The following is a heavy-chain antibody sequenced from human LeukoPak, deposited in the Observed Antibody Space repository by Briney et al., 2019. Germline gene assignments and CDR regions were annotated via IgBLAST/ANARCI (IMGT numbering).Heavy chain of an antibody. CDR3: ARVRSYYGSVTGKSYYFDY. D-gene: IGHD3-10*01. J-gene: IGHJ4*02. CDR2: VSSNEGT. Sequence: SETLSLTCTVSGGSISTYYWGWIRQPPGKGLEWIGYVSSNEGTNYNPSLKSRVTILVDTPKNQFSLKLSSVTAADTAVYYCARVRSYYGSVTGKSYYFDYWGQGTLVTVSS. CDR1: GGSISTYY. V-gene: IGHV4-59*01.